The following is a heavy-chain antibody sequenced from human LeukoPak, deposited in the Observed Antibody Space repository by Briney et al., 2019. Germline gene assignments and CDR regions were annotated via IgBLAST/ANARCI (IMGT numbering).Heavy chain of an antibody. D-gene: IGHD3-16*02. V-gene: IGHV3-49*04. J-gene: IGHJ5*02. CDR3: TRKSSYNWFDP. CDR1: GFTFGDYA. Sequence: GGSLRLSCTASGFTFGDYAMSWVRQAPGKGLEWVGFIRSKAYGGTTEYAASVKGRFTISRDDSKSIAYLRMNSLKTEDTAVYYCTRKSSYNWFDPWGQGTLVTVSS. CDR2: IRSKAYGGTT.